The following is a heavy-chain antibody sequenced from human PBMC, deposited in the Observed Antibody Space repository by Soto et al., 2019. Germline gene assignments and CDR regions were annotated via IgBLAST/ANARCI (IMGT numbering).Heavy chain of an antibody. CDR1: GYSISSGYY. Sequence: KTSETLSLTCAVSGYSISSGYYWGWIRQPPGKGLEWIGGIYHSGSTYYNPSLKSRVTILVDTSKNQFSLKLSSVTAADTAVYHCARGRRHYDFWSGYNYWFDPWGQGTLVTVSS. D-gene: IGHD3-3*01. CDR2: IYHSGST. V-gene: IGHV4-38-2*01. CDR3: ARGRRHYDFWSGYNYWFDP. J-gene: IGHJ5*02.